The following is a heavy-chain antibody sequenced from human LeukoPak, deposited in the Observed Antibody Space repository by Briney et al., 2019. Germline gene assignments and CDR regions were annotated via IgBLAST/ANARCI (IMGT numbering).Heavy chain of an antibody. CDR1: GYTFTSYG. V-gene: IGHV1-18*01. CDR3: ASSYGSGSFNWFDP. J-gene: IGHJ5*02. CDR2: ISAYNGNT. Sequence: VASVKVSCKASGYTFTSYGISWARQAPGQGLEWMGWISAYNGNTNYAQKLQGRVTITRDTSASTAYMELSSLRSEDTAVYYCASSYGSGSFNWFDPWGQGTLVTVSS. D-gene: IGHD3-10*01.